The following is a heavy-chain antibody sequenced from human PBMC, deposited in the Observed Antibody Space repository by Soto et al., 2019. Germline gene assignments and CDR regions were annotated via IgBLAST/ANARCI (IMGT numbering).Heavy chain of an antibody. J-gene: IGHJ4*02. V-gene: IGHV3-23*01. CDR2: ISGSGSTT. CDR3: VREASSTGLHLDH. CDR1: GFIFSNYA. D-gene: IGHD6-6*01. Sequence: GGSLRLSCAASGFIFSNYAMRWVRQAPGKGLEWVSFISGSGSTTYYADSVKGRFTISRGNSKNMLYVQMNSLRAEDAAVYYCVREASSTGLHLDHWGRGTLVTVSS.